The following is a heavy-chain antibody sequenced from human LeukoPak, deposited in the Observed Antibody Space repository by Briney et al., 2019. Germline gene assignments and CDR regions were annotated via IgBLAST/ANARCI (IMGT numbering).Heavy chain of an antibody. V-gene: IGHV4-59*08. Sequence: NPSETLSLTCAVSGGSISTYYWNWIRQPPGKGLEWIGYIYYTGSTIYNPSLKSRVTISVDTSKNQFSLKLSSVTAADTAVYYCARITVGANGYNWFDPWGQGTLVTVSS. CDR1: GGSISTYY. J-gene: IGHJ5*02. D-gene: IGHD1-26*01. CDR3: ARITVGANGYNWFDP. CDR2: IYYTGST.